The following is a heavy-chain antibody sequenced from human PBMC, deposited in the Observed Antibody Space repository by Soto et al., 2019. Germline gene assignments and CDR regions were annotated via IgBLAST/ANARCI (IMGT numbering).Heavy chain of an antibody. CDR2: INHSGST. CDR3: ARGMTTVTTKRVKAFDI. CDR1: GGSFSGYY. V-gene: IGHV4-34*01. J-gene: IGHJ3*02. D-gene: IGHD4-17*01. Sequence: SETLSLTCAVYGGSFSGYYWSWIPQPPGKGLEWIGEINHSGSTNYNPSLKSRVTISVDTSKNQFSLKLSSVTAADTAVYYCARGMTTVTTKRVKAFDIWGQGTMVTVSS.